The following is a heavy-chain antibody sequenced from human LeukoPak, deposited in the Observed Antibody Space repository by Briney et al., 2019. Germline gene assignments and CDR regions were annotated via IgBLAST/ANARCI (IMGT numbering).Heavy chain of an antibody. CDR3: VRELYYGSGSFGYGMDV. CDR2: IKTDGRDT. D-gene: IGHD3-10*01. V-gene: IGHV3-74*01. Sequence: PGGSLRLSCAASGFTFSTYAMSWVRQAPGKGLVWVSRIKTDGRDTNYADSVKGRFTISRDNAKNTLYLQMNSLRAEDTAVYYCVRELYYGSGSFGYGMDVWGQGTTVTVSS. J-gene: IGHJ6*02. CDR1: GFTFSTYA.